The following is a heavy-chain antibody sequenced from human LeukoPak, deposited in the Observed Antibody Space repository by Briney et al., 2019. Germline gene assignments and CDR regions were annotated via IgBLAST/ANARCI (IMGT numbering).Heavy chain of an antibody. V-gene: IGHV3-30-3*01. J-gene: IGHJ4*02. Sequence: PGGSLRLSCAASRFAFSRYSMHWVRQAPGKGLEWVAAASYDGGNKYYAGSVKGRFIISRDNSKNTLSLQMNSLRLEDTAVYYCARGLPGGFVGFSSSYYPLDHWGQGTLVTVSS. CDR3: ARGLPGGFVGFSSSYYPLDH. CDR2: ASYDGGNK. D-gene: IGHD6-13*01. CDR1: RFAFSRYS.